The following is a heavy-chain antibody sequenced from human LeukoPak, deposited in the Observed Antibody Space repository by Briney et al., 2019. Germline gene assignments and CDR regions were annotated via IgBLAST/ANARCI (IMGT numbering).Heavy chain of an antibody. CDR1: GFTFSSYA. D-gene: IGHD3-9*01. Sequence: GGSLRLSCATSGFTFSSYAMSWVRQAPGKGLEWVSAISGSGGSTYYADSVKGRFTISRDNSKNTLYLQMNSLRAEDTAVYYCARAHYDILTGPNNGLDVWGQGTTVTVSS. CDR3: ARAHYDILTGPNNGLDV. V-gene: IGHV3-23*01. CDR2: ISGSGGST. J-gene: IGHJ6*02.